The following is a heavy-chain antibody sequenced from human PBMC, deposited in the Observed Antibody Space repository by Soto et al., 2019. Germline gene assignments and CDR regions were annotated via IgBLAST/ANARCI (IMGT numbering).Heavy chain of an antibody. Sequence: QVQLQESGPGLVKPSETLSLTCTVSGGSVSSGSYYWSWIRQPPGKGLEWIGYIYYSGSTNYNPAIKRLVTISVHTSKTQSPRMLSSLTVADTAVYYCARSQPAAGTRWFDPWGQGTLVTVSS. CDR2: IYYSGST. J-gene: IGHJ5*02. V-gene: IGHV4-61*01. D-gene: IGHD6-13*01. CDR1: GGSVSSGSYY. CDR3: ARSQPAAGTRWFDP.